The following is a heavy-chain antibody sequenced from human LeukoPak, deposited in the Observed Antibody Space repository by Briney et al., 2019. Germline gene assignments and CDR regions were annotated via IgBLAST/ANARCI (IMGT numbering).Heavy chain of an antibody. Sequence: GGSLRLSCAASGFTFSSYWMSWVRQAPGKGLEWVANIKQDGSEKYYVDSVKGRFTIPRDNAKNSLYLQMNSLRAEDTAVYYCAREHLLYYYYGMDVWGQGTTVTVSS. CDR2: IKQDGSEK. V-gene: IGHV3-7*03. CDR1: GFTFSSYW. CDR3: AREHLLYYYYGMDV. D-gene: IGHD3-3*02. J-gene: IGHJ6*02.